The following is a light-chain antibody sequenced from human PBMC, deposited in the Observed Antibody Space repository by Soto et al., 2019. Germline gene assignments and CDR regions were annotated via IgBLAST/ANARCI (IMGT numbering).Light chain of an antibody. J-gene: IGKJ4*01. CDR1: QDIKNY. V-gene: IGKV1-33*01. CDR3: QQYDSLPPT. Sequence: DIQMTQSPSSLSAFVGDSITIPCQASQDIKNYLNWYQHKPGKAPKLLIYDAFKSDTGVPSRFSGSGSGTDFTFTINNLQPEDIATYFCQQYDSLPPTFGGGTRV. CDR2: DAF.